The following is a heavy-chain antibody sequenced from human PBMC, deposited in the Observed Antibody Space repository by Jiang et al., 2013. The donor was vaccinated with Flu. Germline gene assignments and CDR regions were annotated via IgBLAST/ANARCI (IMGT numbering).Heavy chain of an antibody. CDR1: GYTFTSYA. J-gene: IGHJ4*02. V-gene: IGHV1-3*01. Sequence: GAEVKKPGASVKVSCKASGYTFTSYAMHWVRQAPGQRLEWMGWINAGNGNTKYSQKFQGRVTITRDTSASTAYMELSSLRSEDTAVYYCARGPWGGATPFDYWGQGTLVTVSS. D-gene: IGHD1-26*01. CDR3: ARGPWGGATPFDY. CDR2: INAGNGNT.